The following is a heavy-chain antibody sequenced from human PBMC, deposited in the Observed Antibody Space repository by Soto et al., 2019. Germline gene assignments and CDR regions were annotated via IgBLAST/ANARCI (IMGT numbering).Heavy chain of an antibody. CDR2: IKQDGSEK. CDR3: AKVADRYDFWSGYSHFDY. J-gene: IGHJ4*02. V-gene: IGHV3-7*05. D-gene: IGHD3-3*01. CDR1: GFTFSSYW. Sequence: PGGSLRLSCAASGFTFSSYWMSWVRQAPGKGLEWVANIKQDGSEKYYVDSVKGRFTISRDNAKNSLYLQMNSLRAEDTAVYYCAKVADRYDFWSGYSHFDYWGQGTLVTVSS.